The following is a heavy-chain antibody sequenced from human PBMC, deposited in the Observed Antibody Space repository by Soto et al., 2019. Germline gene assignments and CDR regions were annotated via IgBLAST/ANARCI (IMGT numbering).Heavy chain of an antibody. CDR2: MSYSGST. J-gene: IGHJ4*02. CDR1: GVSMSSSSYY. CDR3: ARRYSGGWYFDY. V-gene: IGHV4-39*02. D-gene: IGHD6-19*01. Sequence: SETLSLTCGVSGVSMSSSSYYWGWIRQSPGKGLEWIGGMSYSGSTYYNPSLESRVTISVDTSKSHFSLKLSSVTAADTAVYYCARRYSGGWYFDYWGQGTLVTVSS.